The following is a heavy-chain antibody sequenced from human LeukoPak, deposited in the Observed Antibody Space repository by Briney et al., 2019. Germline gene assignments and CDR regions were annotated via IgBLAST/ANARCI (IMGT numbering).Heavy chain of an antibody. Sequence: ASVKVSCKASGYTFTSYGISWVRQAPGQGLEWMGWISAYNGNTNYAQKLQGRVTITTDTSTSTAYMELRSLRSDDTAVYYCARSGQLERRGWYNWFDPWGQGTLVTVSS. CDR1: GYTFTSYG. CDR3: ARSGQLERRGWYNWFDP. V-gene: IGHV1-18*01. J-gene: IGHJ5*02. CDR2: ISAYNGNT. D-gene: IGHD1-1*01.